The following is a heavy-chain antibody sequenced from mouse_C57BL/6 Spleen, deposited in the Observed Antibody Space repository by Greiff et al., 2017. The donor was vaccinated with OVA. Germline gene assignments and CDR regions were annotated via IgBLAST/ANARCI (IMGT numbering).Heavy chain of an antibody. CDR3: ARRSYRNSYYYAMDY. CDR1: GYTFTTYP. D-gene: IGHD2-5*01. CDR2: FHPYNDDT. J-gene: IGHJ4*01. V-gene: IGHV1-47*01. Sequence: VQLQQSGAELVKPGASVKMSCKASGYTFTTYPIEWMKQNHGKSLEWIGNFHPYNDDTKYNEKFKGKATLNVETSSSTVYMELSRLTSADSAVYYCARRSYRNSYYYAMDYWGQGTSVAVSS.